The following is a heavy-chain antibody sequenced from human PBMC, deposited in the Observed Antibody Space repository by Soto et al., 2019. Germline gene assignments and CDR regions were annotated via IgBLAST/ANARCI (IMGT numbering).Heavy chain of an antibody. CDR3: VKATIFYDSSGYYGVGAFDI. V-gene: IGHV3-64D*08. Sequence: PGGSLRLSCSASGFTFSSYAMHWVRQAPGKGLEYVSAISSNGGSTYYADSVKGRFTISRDNSKNTLYLQMSSLRAEDTAVYYCVKATIFYDSSGYYGVGAFDIWGQGTMVTVSS. D-gene: IGHD3-22*01. CDR1: GFTFSSYA. CDR2: ISSNGGST. J-gene: IGHJ3*02.